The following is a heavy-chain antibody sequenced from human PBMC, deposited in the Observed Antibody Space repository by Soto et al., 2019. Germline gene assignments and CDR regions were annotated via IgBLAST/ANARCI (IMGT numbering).Heavy chain of an antibody. CDR1: GGSISSGGYS. CDR2: IYHSGST. J-gene: IGHJ4*02. CDR3: ARGLGGSYWSRLRHFDY. D-gene: IGHD1-26*01. V-gene: IGHV4-30-2*01. Sequence: SETLSLTCAVSGGSISSGGYSWSWIRQPPGKGLEWIGYIYHSGSTYYNPSLKSRVTISVDTSKNQFSLKLSSVTAADTAVYYCARGLGGSYWSRLRHFDYWGQGTLVTVSS.